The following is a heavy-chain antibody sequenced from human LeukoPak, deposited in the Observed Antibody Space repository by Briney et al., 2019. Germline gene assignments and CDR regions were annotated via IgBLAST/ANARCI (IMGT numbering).Heavy chain of an antibody. CDR2: INSDGSST. CDR3: ARDVDYGDYRD. J-gene: IGHJ4*02. V-gene: IGHV3-74*01. CDR1: GFTFSSYW. Sequence: GGSLRLSCAASGFTFSSYWMHWVRQAPGKGLVWVSRINSDGSSTSYAASVKGRITISRDNAKNTLYLQMNSLRGENTAVYYCARDVDYGDYRDWGQGTLVTVS. D-gene: IGHD4-17*01.